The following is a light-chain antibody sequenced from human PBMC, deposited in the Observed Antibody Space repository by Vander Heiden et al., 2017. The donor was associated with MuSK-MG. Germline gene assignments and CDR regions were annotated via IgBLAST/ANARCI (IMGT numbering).Light chain of an antibody. CDR3: QSADSSGTYWV. CDR2: KDN. V-gene: IGLV3-25*03. CDR1: ALPKQY. Sequence: SYELTQPPSVSVSPGQTARITCSGDALPKQYAYWYRQKPGQAPVLVIYKDNERPSGIPERLSASSSGTTATLTISGVQAEDEADYHCQSADSSGTYWVFGGGTKLTVL. J-gene: IGLJ3*02.